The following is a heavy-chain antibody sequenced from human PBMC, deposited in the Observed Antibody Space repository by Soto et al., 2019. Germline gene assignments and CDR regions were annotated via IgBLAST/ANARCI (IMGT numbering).Heavy chain of an antibody. CDR1: GYTFTGYY. V-gene: IGHV1-2*04. J-gene: IGHJ4*02. D-gene: IGHD3-9*01. Sequence: ASVKVSCKASGYTFTGYYMHCVRQAPGQGLEWMGWINPNSGGTNYAQKFQGWVTMTRDTSISTAYMELSRLRSDDTAVYYCAREVREYYDILTGYYDYWGQGTLVTVSS. CDR3: AREVREYYDILTGYYDY. CDR2: INPNSGGT.